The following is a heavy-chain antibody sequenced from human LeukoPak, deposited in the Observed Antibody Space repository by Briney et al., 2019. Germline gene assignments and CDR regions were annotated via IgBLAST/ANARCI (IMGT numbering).Heavy chain of an antibody. D-gene: IGHD3-22*01. J-gene: IGHJ4*02. V-gene: IGHV3-23*01. CDR1: GFTFSSYA. CDR2: ISGSGGST. CDR3: AKVRYDSSDYSDY. Sequence: GGSLRLSCAASGFTFSSYAMSWARQAPGKGLEWVSAISGSGGSTYYADSVKGRFTISRDNSKNTLYLQMNSLRAEDTAVYYCAKVRYDSSDYSDYWGQGTLVTVSS.